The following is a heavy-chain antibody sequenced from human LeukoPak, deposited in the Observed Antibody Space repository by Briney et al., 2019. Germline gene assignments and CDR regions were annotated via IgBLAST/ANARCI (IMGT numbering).Heavy chain of an antibody. V-gene: IGHV6-1*01. CDR1: GDSVFNNSAA. J-gene: IGHJ3*01. CDR3: ARALAYYYDSSAYYYAPSGGFDV. CDR2: TYYRSKWYN. Sequence: SQTLSLTCAISGDSVFNNSAAWNWIRQPPSRGLEWLGRTYYRSKWYNDYAVSVKSRITINPDTSRNQFSLQLNSVTPEDTAVYYCARALAYYYDSSAYYYAPSGGFDVWGQGTMVTVSS. D-gene: IGHD3-22*01.